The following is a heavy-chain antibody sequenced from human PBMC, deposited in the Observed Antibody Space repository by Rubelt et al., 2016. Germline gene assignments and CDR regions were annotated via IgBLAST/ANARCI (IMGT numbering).Heavy chain of an antibody. Sequence: EVQLVESGGGLIQPGGSLRLSCAASGFTVSSNYMSWVRQAPGQGLDWVSVIYSSGSTYYADSVKGRFTISRDHSKNTLYLEMNSLRAEDTAVYYCARDGSWGGKESAFDIWGQGTMVTVSS. CDR1: GFTVSSNY. CDR2: IYSSGST. J-gene: IGHJ3*02. D-gene: IGHD4-23*01. CDR3: ARDGSWGGKESAFDI. V-gene: IGHV3-53*01.